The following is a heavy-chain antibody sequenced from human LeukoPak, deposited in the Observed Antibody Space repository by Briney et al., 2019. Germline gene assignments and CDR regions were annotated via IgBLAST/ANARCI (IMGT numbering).Heavy chain of an antibody. D-gene: IGHD3-22*01. CDR3: AREYYYDSSGYED. CDR1: GGSISGGSYY. J-gene: IGHJ4*02. V-gene: IGHV4-61*02. CDR2: IYTSGST. Sequence: SETLSLTCTVSGGSISGGSYYWSWIRQPAGTGLEWIGRIYTSGSTNYNPSLKSRVTISVDTSKNQFSLKLSSVTAADTAVYYCAREYYYDSSGYEDWGQGTLVTVSS.